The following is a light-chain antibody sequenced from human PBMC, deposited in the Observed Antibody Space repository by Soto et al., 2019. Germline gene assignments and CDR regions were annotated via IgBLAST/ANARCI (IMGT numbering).Light chain of an antibody. CDR3: QQYNSYSPT. Sequence: DIQMTQSPSTLSASVGYRVTITCRASQSISTWLAWYPQEPGKAPKLLIHKASSLQSGVPSRFSGSGSGTDFTLTISSLHPDDSATYYCQQYNSYSPTFGQGTRVEIK. V-gene: IGKV1-5*03. CDR1: QSISTW. J-gene: IGKJ1*01. CDR2: KAS.